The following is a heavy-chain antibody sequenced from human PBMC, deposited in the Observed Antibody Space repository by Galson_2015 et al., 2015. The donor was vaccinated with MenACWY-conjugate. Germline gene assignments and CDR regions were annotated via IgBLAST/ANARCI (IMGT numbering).Heavy chain of an antibody. CDR2: ISGSASGGTT. V-gene: IGHV3-23*01. CDR3: AREDFCSGGTCYFYDY. D-gene: IGHD2-15*01. CDR1: GFIFNTYG. J-gene: IGHJ4*02. Sequence: LRLSCAASGFIFNTYGLARARQAPGKGLEWVSAISGSASGGTTYYAASVKGRFTISKDNSKNTLYLQMNSLRVEDTAVYYCAREDFCSGGTCYFYDYWGQGTLVTVSS.